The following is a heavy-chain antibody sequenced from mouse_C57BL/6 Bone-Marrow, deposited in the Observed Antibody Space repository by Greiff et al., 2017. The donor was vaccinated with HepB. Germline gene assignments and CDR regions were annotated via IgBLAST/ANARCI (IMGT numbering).Heavy chain of an antibody. V-gene: IGHV1-72*01. J-gene: IGHJ3*01. CDR1: GYTFTSYW. CDR2: IDPNGGGT. Sequence: QVQLQQPGAELVKPGASVKLSCKASGYTFTSYWMHWVKQRPGRGLGWIGRIDPNGGGTKYNEKFKSKATLTVDKPSSTAYMQLSSLTSEDSAVYYCAREEGKLYDYDQTAWFAYWGQGTLVTVSA. CDR3: AREEGKLYDYDQTAWFAY. D-gene: IGHD2-4*01.